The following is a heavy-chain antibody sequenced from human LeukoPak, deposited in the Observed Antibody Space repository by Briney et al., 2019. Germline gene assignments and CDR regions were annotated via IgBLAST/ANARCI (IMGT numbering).Heavy chain of an antibody. CDR2: IYYSGSA. V-gene: IGHV4-59*12. CDR3: ARFSSGWLPFDY. J-gene: IGHJ4*02. CDR1: GGSITSYY. Sequence: PSETLSLTCTVSGGSITSYYWSWIRQPPGKGLEWIGYIYYSGSANYNPSLKSRVTISVDTSKNQFSLKLSSVTAADTAVYYCARFSSGWLPFDYWGQGTLVTVSS. D-gene: IGHD6-19*01.